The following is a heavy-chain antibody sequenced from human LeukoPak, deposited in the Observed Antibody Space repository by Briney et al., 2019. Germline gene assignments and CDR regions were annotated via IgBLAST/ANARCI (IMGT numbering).Heavy chain of an antibody. CDR3: AREGFVRDTALDY. CDR1: GYTFTNYV. J-gene: IGHJ4*02. Sequence: ASVKISCKASGYTFTNYVLSWVRQAPGQGLEWMGWISGFNGDTNYAQNFQGRVTMTTDTSTNTAYMELRSLTSDDTAIYFCAREGFVRDTALDYWGQGTLVTVSA. CDR2: ISGFNGDT. V-gene: IGHV1-18*01. D-gene: IGHD5-18*01.